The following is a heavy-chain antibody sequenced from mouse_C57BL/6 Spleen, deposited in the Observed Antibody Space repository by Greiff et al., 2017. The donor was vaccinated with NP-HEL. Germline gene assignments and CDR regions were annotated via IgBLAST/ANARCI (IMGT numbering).Heavy chain of an antibody. CDR3: ARRSSTVVALRYFDV. V-gene: IGHV1-50*01. CDR2: IDPSDSYT. D-gene: IGHD1-1*01. Sequence: VQLQQPGAELVKPGASVKLSCKASGYTFTSYWMQWVKQRPGQGLEWIGEIDPSDSYTNYNQKFKGKATLTVDTSSSTAYMQLSSLTSEDSAVYYCARRSSTVVALRYFDVWGTGTTVTVSS. J-gene: IGHJ1*03. CDR1: GYTFTSYW.